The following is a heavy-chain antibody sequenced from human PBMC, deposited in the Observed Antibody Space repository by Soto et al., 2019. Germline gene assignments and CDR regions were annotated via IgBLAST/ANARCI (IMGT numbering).Heavy chain of an antibody. CDR3: ASQALDTAIFDY. J-gene: IGHJ4*02. D-gene: IGHD5-18*01. CDR1: GGSFSGYY. Sequence: QVQLQQWGAGLLKPSETLSLTCAVYGGSFSGYYWSWIRQPPGKGLEWIGEINHSGSTNYNPSLKSRVTISVDTSKTQFSRKLNSVTAADTAVYYCASQALDTAIFDYWGQGTLVTVSS. V-gene: IGHV4-34*01. CDR2: INHSGST.